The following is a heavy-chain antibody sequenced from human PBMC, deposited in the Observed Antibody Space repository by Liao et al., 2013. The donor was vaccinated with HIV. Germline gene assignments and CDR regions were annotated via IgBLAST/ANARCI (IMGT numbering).Heavy chain of an antibody. J-gene: IGHJ4*02. Sequence: QVQLQESGPGLLKPSETLSLTCAVYGGSFSGFYWSWIRQPPGKGLEWIGEINHSGSTNYNPSLKSRVTISVDTSKNQFSLKLSSVTAADTAVYYCARGDPKRYYFDYWGQGTLVTVSS. CDR1: GGSFSGFY. CDR3: ARGDPKRYYFDY. CDR2: INHSGST. D-gene: IGHD3-16*01. V-gene: IGHV4-34*01.